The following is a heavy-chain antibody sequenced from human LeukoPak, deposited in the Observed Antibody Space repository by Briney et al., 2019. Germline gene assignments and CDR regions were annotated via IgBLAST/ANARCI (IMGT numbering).Heavy chain of an antibody. CDR2: IIPIFGTA. CDR3: AGDYDILTGYYHDAFDI. J-gene: IGHJ3*02. V-gene: IGHV1-69*05. D-gene: IGHD3-9*01. CDR1: GGIFSSYA. Sequence: SVKVSCKASGGIFSSYAISWVRQAPGQGLEWMGRIIPIFGTANYAQKFQGRVTITTDESTSTAYMELSSLRSEDTAVYYCAGDYDILTGYYHDAFDIWGQGTMVTVSS.